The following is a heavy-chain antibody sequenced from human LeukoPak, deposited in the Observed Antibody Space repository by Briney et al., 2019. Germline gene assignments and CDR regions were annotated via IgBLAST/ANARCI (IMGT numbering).Heavy chain of an antibody. CDR2: TYYRSKWNN. CDR3: ARGNFAMDV. J-gene: IGHJ6*02. Sequence: SQTLSLTCAISGDSVSRNSASWNWIRQSPSRGLEWLGRTYYRSKWNNDYAASVKGRITINPDTSKNQFSLQLNPVTPEDTAVYYCARGNFAMDVWGQGTTVIVSS. CDR1: GDSVSRNSAS. V-gene: IGHV6-1*01.